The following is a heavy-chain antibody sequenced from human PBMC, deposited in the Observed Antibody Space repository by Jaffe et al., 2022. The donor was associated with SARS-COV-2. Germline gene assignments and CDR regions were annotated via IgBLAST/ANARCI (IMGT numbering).Heavy chain of an antibody. CDR1: GDSVSSNSAA. V-gene: IGHV6-1*01. D-gene: IGHD5-18*01. Sequence: QVQLQQSGPGLVKPSQTLSLTCAISGDSVSSNSAAWNWIRQSPSRGLEWLGRTYYRSKWYNDYAVSVKSRITINPDTSKNQFSLQLNSVTPEDTAVYYCARDEGPRGPPWRGNNNWFDPWGQGTLVTVSS. J-gene: IGHJ5*02. CDR3: ARDEGPRGPPWRGNNNWFDP. CDR2: TYYRSKWYN.